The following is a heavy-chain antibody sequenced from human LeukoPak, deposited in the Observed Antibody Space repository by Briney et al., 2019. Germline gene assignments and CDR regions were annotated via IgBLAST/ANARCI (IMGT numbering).Heavy chain of an antibody. D-gene: IGHD2-2*01. CDR1: SVSISSHD. CDR3: ARRAPVPAAIPGYYGMDV. V-gene: IGHV4-59*11. CDR2: SYYSGDT. J-gene: IGHJ6*02. Sequence: PSGTLSLTCTVSSVSISSHDWSWIRRSPGKGLEWIGYSYYSGDTNYNPSLKSRVTISVDTSKNQFSLKLSSVTAADTAVYYCARRAPVPAAIPGYYGMDVWGQGTTVTVSS.